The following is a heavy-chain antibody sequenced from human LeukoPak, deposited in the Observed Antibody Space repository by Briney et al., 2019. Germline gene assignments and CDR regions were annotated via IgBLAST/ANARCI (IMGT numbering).Heavy chain of an antibody. CDR3: ARAVFNGDPFDY. V-gene: IGHV3-7*01. CDR1: GFTFSSYS. D-gene: IGHD4-17*01. Sequence: PGGSLRLSCAASGFTFSSYSMNWVRQAPGKGLEWVANIKQDGSEKYYVDSVKGRFTISRDNAKNSLYLQMNSLRAEDTAVYYCARAVFNGDPFDYWGQGTLVTVSS. CDR2: IKQDGSEK. J-gene: IGHJ4*02.